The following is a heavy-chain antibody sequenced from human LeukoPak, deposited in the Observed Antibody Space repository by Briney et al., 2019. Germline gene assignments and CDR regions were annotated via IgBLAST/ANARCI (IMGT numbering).Heavy chain of an antibody. Sequence: GGSLRLSCAASGFTFSSYSMNWVRQAPGKGLEWVSSISSSSSYIYYADSVKGRFTISRDNAKNSLYLQMNSLRAEDTAVYYCARDYYTVTMEGWFDPWGQGTLVTVSS. CDR3: ARDYYTVTMEGWFDP. J-gene: IGHJ5*02. V-gene: IGHV3-21*01. CDR1: GFTFSSYS. CDR2: ISSSSSYI. D-gene: IGHD4-11*01.